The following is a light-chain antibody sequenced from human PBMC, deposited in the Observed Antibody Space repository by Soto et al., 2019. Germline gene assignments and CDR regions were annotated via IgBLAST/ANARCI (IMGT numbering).Light chain of an antibody. CDR1: QSISSW. Sequence: GDRVNITCRASQSISSWLAWYQQKPGKAPKLLISKASRLESGVPSRFSGSGSGTEFTLSISRLQPEDIATYYCQQYENLPTFGQGTRLEI. CDR2: KAS. CDR3: QQYENLPT. J-gene: IGKJ5*01. V-gene: IGKV1-5*03.